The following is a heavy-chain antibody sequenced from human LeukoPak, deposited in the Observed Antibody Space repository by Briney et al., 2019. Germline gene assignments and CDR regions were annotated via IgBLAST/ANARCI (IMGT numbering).Heavy chain of an antibody. CDR1: GFTVSSNY. V-gene: IGHV3-53*01. J-gene: IGHJ4*02. CDR2: IYSGGST. CDR3: ARDLQSRELRYFDWLLIAFDY. Sequence: GGSLRLSCAASGFTVSSNYMSWVRQAPGKGLERVSVIYSGGSTYYADSVKGRFTISRDNAKNSLYLQMNSLRAEDTAVYYCARDLQSRELRYFDWLLIAFDYWGQGTLVTVSS. D-gene: IGHD3-9*01.